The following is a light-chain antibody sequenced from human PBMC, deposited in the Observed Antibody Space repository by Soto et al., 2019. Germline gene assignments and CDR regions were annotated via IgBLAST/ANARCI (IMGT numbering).Light chain of an antibody. J-gene: IGKJ4*01. CDR2: AAS. CDR1: QSISSY. Sequence: DIQMTQSPSSLSASVGDRVTITCRASQSISSYLNWYQQKPGKAPKLLIYAASSLQSGVPSRFSGSASETDFTLTISSLQPEDFATYYCQQSYSTSLLTFGGGTKVDIK. CDR3: QQSYSTSLLT. V-gene: IGKV1-39*01.